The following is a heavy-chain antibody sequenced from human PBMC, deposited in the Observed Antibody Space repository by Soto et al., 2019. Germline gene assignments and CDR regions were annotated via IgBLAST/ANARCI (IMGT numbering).Heavy chain of an antibody. J-gene: IGHJ6*02. CDR1: GGTFSSYA. CDR3: ARGSPPRAYDILTGYYPPYYYYGMDV. V-gene: IGHV1-69*13. CDR2: IIPIFGTA. D-gene: IGHD3-9*01. Sequence: SVKVSCKASGGTFSSYAISWVRQAPGQGLEWMGGIIPIFGTANYAQKFQGRVTITADESTSTAYMELSSLRSEDTAVYYCARGSPPRAYDILTGYYPPYYYYGMDVWGQGTTVTVSS.